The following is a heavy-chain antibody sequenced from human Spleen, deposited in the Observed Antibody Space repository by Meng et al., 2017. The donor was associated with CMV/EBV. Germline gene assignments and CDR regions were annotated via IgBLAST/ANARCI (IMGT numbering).Heavy chain of an antibody. V-gene: IGHV6-1*01. CDR2: TYYRCRWYN. CDR1: GDSVYSNSVT. D-gene: IGHD6-6*01. CDR3: ARDSSSTYFQH. Sequence: IYGDSVYSNSVTWNWIRQSPSRGIEWLGRTYYRCRWYNDYAISVKSRITINPDTSKNQFSLQLNSVTPEDTAVYYCARDSSSTYFQHWGQGTLVTVSS. J-gene: IGHJ1*01.